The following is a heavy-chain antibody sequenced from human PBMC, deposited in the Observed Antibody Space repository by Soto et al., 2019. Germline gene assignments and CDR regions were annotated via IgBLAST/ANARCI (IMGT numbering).Heavy chain of an antibody. CDR1: GFTFSSYW. CDR2: IKQDGSEK. CDR3: ARYDDYGDYLFDY. Sequence: GGSLRLSCAASGFTFSSYWMSWVRQAPGKGLEWVANIKQDGSEKYYVDSVKGRFTISRDNAKNSLYLQMNSLRAEDTAVYYCARYDDYGDYLFDYWGQGTLVTVSS. V-gene: IGHV3-7*01. J-gene: IGHJ4*02. D-gene: IGHD4-17*01.